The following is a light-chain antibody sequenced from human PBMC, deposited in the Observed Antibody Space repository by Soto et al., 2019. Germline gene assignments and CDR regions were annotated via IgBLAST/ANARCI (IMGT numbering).Light chain of an antibody. CDR2: ASS. J-gene: IGKJ1*01. V-gene: IGKV1-39*01. Sequence: IQMTQSPSSLSASVGDRVTITCRASQTISTYLNWYQQKPGKAPKLLIYASSSLQSGVPSRFSGSGSGTDFTFTITSLQPEDFATYICQQSYGMPWTFGQGTKVEV. CDR1: QTISTY. CDR3: QQSYGMPWT.